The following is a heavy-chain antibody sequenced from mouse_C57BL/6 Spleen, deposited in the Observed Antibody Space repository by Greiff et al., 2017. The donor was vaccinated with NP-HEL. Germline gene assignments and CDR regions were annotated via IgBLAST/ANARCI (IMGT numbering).Heavy chain of an antibody. J-gene: IGHJ4*01. CDR3: ARYDYGYALNY. D-gene: IGHD2-4*01. Sequence: QVQLQQPGAELVKPGASVKMSCKASGYTFTSYWITWVKQRPGQGLEWIGDIYPGSGSTNYNEKFKSKATLTVDTSSSTAYMQLSSLTSEDSAGYYCARYDYGYALNYWGQGTSVTVSS. V-gene: IGHV1-55*01. CDR1: GYTFTSYW. CDR2: IYPGSGST.